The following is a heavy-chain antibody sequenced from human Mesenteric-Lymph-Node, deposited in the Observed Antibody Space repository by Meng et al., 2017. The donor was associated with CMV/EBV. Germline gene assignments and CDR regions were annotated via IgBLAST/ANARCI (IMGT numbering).Heavy chain of an antibody. V-gene: IGHV1-18*01. CDR3: ARISRTLDYFDY. D-gene: IGHD1-1*01. J-gene: IGHJ4*02. Sequence: CKAAGYTFTSYGISWVRQAPGQGLEWMGWISAYNGNTNYAQKLQGRVTMTTDTSTSTAYMELRSLRSDDTAVYYCARISRTLDYFDYWGQGTLVTVSS. CDR1: GYTFTSYG. CDR2: ISAYNGNT.